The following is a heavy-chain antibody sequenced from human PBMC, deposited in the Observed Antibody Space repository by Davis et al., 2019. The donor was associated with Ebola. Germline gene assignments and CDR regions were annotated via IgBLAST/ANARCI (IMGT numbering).Heavy chain of an antibody. CDR3: ARGRNGGWDFDY. J-gene: IGHJ4*02. Sequence: ASVKVSCKASGYTFTDYYMNWVRQAPGQGLEWMAWISAYNGHTNYAQKFQGRLTLTTDTSRSTAYMELRSLTSDDTAEYFCARGRNGGWDFDYWGQGTLVTVSS. D-gene: IGHD6-19*01. CDR1: GYTFTDYY. CDR2: ISAYNGHT. V-gene: IGHV1-18*04.